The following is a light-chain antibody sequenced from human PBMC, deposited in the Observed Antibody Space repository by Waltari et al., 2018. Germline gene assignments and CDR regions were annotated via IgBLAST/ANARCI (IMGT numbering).Light chain of an antibody. J-gene: IGKJ3*01. CDR3: QQYTVSPFT. CDR2: GAS. V-gene: IGKV3-20*01. Sequence: DIVLTQSPGTLSLSPGERATLSCRASQSVSSSYLAWYQQKPGQAPRLLIYGASSRATGIPDRFSGSGSGTDFTLTISRLEPEDFAVYYCQQYTVSPFTFGPGTNVDVK. CDR1: QSVSSSY.